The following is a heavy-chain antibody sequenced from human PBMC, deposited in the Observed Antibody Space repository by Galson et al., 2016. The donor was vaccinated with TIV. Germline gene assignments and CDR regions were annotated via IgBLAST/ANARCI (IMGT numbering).Heavy chain of an antibody. Sequence: SVKVSCKASGYSFSTYDINWVRQAPGQGLEWRGGMNPNRGNTGYSQKFRGRVTMTRNTSERTAYMELSSLTSEDTAVYYCARSGDYGDYWGQGTLVTVSS. CDR3: ARSGDYGDY. D-gene: IGHD4-17*01. J-gene: IGHJ4*02. CDR1: GYSFSTYD. V-gene: IGHV1-8*01. CDR2: MNPNRGNT.